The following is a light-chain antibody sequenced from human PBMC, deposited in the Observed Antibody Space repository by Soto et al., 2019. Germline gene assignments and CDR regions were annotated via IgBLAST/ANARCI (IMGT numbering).Light chain of an antibody. CDR1: RSIIFY. V-gene: IGKV1-5*01. CDR3: QQYNGYSTWT. Sequence: DIQMTQSPSTLSASVGDRVTITCRASRSIIFYLAWYQQKPGKAPKILIFNASTLKSGVPSRFSGSGSGTEFTLTINCLQLDDFATYYCQQYNGYSTWTFGQGTKVDIK. J-gene: IGKJ1*01. CDR2: NAS.